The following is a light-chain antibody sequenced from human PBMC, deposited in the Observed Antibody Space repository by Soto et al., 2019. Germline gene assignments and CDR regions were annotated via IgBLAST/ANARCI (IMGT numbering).Light chain of an antibody. CDR2: AAS. CDR1: QGINRW. CDR3: QYSNSFPYS. Sequence: DIQMTQSPSSVSASVGDRVTITCRASQGINRWLAWYQQKPGKAPKLLIYAASTLQNGVPSGFSGSGSGTDFTLTISSLQPEDVANYYCQYSNSFPYSFVQGTKVEIK. V-gene: IGKV1-12*01. J-gene: IGKJ2*03.